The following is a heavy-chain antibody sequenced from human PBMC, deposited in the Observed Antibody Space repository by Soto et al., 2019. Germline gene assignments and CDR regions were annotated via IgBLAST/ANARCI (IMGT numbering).Heavy chain of an antibody. J-gene: IGHJ6*02. D-gene: IGHD3-3*01. Sequence: QVQLVQSGGEVKRPGASVKVSCQASGYTFSSYGISWVRQAPGQGLQWMGWVSAHNGNTKYAQILPARLTLTTDTATSTAYMELRSLTSDDTAVYYCARDSPYNAFWCDVMELYYYSMDVWCQGTTVSVSS. CDR3: ARDSPYNAFWCDVMELYYYSMDV. CDR2: VSAHNGNT. CDR1: GYTFSSYG. V-gene: IGHV1-18*01.